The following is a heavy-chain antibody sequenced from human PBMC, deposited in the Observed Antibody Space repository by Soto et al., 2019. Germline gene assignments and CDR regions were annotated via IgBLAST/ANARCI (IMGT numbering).Heavy chain of an antibody. D-gene: IGHD3-3*01. J-gene: IGHJ5*02. CDR1: GGSISSSSYY. CDR2: IYYSGST. V-gene: IGHV4-39*01. Sequence: QLQLQESGPGLVKPSETLSLTCTVSGGSISSSSYYWGWIRQPPGKGLEWIGSIYYSGSTYYNPSLKSRVTISVDTSKNQFSLKLSSVTAADTAVYYCARHGGITIFGVVIPIDPWGQGTLVTVSS. CDR3: ARHGGITIFGVVIPIDP.